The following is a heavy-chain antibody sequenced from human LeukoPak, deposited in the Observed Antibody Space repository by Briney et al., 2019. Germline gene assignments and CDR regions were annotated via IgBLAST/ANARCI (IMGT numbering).Heavy chain of an antibody. D-gene: IGHD2-2*01. V-gene: IGHV1-69*04. Sequence: ASVKVSCTASGGTFSSYAISWVRQAPGQGLEWMGRIIPIFGIANYAQKFQGRVTITADKSTSTAYMELSSLRSEDTAVYYCAREATGYCSSTSCSRGFDPWGQGTLVTVSS. CDR1: GGTFSSYA. J-gene: IGHJ5*02. CDR2: IIPIFGIA. CDR3: AREATGYCSSTSCSRGFDP.